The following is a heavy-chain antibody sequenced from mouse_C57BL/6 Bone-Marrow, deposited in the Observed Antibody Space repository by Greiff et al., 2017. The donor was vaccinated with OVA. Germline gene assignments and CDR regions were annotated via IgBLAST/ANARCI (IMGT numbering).Heavy chain of an antibody. CDR3: TTEGNYAMDY. Sequence: VQLKESGAELVRPGASVKLSCTASGFNIKDDYMHWVKQRPEQGLEWIGWIDPENGDTEYASKFQGKATITADTSSNTAYLQLSSLTSEDTAVYYCTTEGNYAMDYWGQGTSVTVSS. CDR1: GFNIKDDY. V-gene: IGHV14-4*01. J-gene: IGHJ4*01. CDR2: IDPENGDT.